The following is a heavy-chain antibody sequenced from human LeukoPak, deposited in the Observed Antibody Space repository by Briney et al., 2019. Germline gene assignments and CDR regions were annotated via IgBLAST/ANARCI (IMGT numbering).Heavy chain of an antibody. CDR1: GFTISDYS. Sequence: GGSLRLSCAASGFTISDYSMSWIRQAPRKRLERVSHISSGGTTIYYADSVRGGFTISRDNSKNTLYLQMNSLRAEDTAVYYCARVVGYFDWLPHDWGQGTLVTVSS. CDR2: ISSGGTTI. D-gene: IGHD3-9*01. CDR3: ARVVGYFDWLPHD. V-gene: IGHV3-11*01. J-gene: IGHJ4*02.